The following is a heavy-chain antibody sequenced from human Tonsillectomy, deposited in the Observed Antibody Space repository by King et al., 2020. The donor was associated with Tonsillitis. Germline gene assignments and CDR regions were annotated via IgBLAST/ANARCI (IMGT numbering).Heavy chain of an antibody. CDR3: ARDRDDYIFDY. V-gene: IGHV3-33*05. J-gene: IGHJ4*02. CDR2: ISYDGSYK. Sequence: VQLVESGGGVVQPGRSLRLSCAASGFTFSSYDIHWVRQAPGKGLEWVAVISYDGSYKYYADSVQGRFTISRDNSKNRLYLQMNSLRAEDTAVYYCARDRDDYIFDYWGRGTLVTVSS. CDR1: GFTFSSYD. D-gene: IGHD4/OR15-4a*01.